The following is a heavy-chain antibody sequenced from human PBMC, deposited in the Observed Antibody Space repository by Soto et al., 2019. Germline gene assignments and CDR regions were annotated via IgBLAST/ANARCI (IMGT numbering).Heavy chain of an antibody. D-gene: IGHD3-16*01. CDR1: GFTFNKYG. J-gene: IGHJ4*02. CDR3: ANQDRGSYFAY. V-gene: IGHV3-30*18. CDR2: ISNDGSSE. Sequence: GGSLRLSCAASGFTFNKYGMHWVRQAPGKGLEWVAAISNDGSSEYYADSVLGRFTISRDNPKNTLYLQMNSLKSEDTAVYSCANQDRGSYFAYWGQGTLVTVSS.